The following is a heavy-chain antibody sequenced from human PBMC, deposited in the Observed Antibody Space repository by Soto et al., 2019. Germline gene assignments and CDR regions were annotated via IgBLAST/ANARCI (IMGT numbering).Heavy chain of an antibody. CDR3: AREHGPGSEGRWFGY. D-gene: IGHD2-15*01. CDR2: ISGYNGNT. Sequence: QVQLVQSGADMKKPGASVKVSCKASGYNLNNYGISWVRQAPGQGLEWMGWISGYNGNTKYAQKFQGRVTMTTATSTRTAYMDLRSLRSDETAVYYCAREHGPGSEGRWFGYWGQGTLLTVSS. V-gene: IGHV1-18*01. CDR1: GYNLNNYG. J-gene: IGHJ4*02.